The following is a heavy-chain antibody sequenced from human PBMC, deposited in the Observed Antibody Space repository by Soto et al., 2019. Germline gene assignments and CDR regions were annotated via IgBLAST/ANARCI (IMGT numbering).Heavy chain of an antibody. CDR1: GFTFSSYG. Sequence: QVQLVESGGGVVQPGRSLRLSCAASGFTFSSYGMHWVRQAPGKGLEGVAVISYDGSNKYYADSVKGRFTISRDNSKNTLYLQMNSLRAEDTAVYYCAKDLTFSPLGNWIHPVDYYYYYGMDVWGQGTTVTVSS. D-gene: IGHD1-1*01. V-gene: IGHV3-30*18. J-gene: IGHJ6*02. CDR2: ISYDGSNK. CDR3: AKDLTFSPLGNWIHPVDYYYYYGMDV.